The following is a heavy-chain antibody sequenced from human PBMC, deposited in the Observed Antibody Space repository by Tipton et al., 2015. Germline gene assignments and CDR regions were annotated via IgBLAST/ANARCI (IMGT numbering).Heavy chain of an antibody. CDR1: GGSVSLGTYY. D-gene: IGHD3-22*01. Sequence: LVKPSETLSLTCSVSGGSVSLGTYYWSWVRQPPGKRLEWIGYIYYTGSPNYNPSLKSRVTMSVDTSNSQFSLKVNSVTAADTAVYYCARDTIYISDYSFPVFTHWGQGTPVTVSS. CDR3: ARDTIYISDYSFPVFTH. J-gene: IGHJ4*02. V-gene: IGHV4-61*01. CDR2: IYYTGSP.